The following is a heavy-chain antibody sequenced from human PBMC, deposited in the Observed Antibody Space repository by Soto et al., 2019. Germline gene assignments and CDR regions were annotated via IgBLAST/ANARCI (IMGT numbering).Heavy chain of an antibody. J-gene: IGHJ6*02. V-gene: IGHV1-18*01. CDR1: GYTFARYG. D-gene: IGHD2-8*01. CDR3: AKNGQPPYYYYGLDV. CDR2: ISGYNGDT. Sequence: ASVKVSCKASGYTFARYGISWVRQAPGQGLEWMGWISGYNGDTNYAQKFQDRVSMTIDTSTGTAYMELRSLTSDDTAIYYCAKNGQPPYYYYGLDVWG.